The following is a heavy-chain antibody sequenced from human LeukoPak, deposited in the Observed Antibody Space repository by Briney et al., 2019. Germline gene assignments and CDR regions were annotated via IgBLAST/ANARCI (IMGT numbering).Heavy chain of an antibody. J-gene: IGHJ6*04. D-gene: IGHD3-9*01. Sequence: PGGSLRLSCAASGFTVSSNYMSWVRQAPGKGLEWVSVIYSGGSTYYADSVEGRFTISRDNSKNTLYLQMNSLRAEDTAVYYCARVNYDILTGYKYYYYYGMDVWGKGTTVTVSS. CDR2: IYSGGST. CDR1: GFTVSSNY. CDR3: ARVNYDILTGYKYYYYYGMDV. V-gene: IGHV3-53*01.